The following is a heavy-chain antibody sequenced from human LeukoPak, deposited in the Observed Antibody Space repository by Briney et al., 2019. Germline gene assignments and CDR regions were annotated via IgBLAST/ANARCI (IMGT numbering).Heavy chain of an antibody. D-gene: IGHD6-25*01. CDR3: ARDHLAAAPYGMDV. CDR2: IWYDGSNK. Sequence: GGSLRLSCAASGFTFSSYGMHWVRQAPGKGLEWVAVIWYDGSNKYYADSVKGRFTISRDNSKNTLYLQMNSLRAEDTAVYYCARDHLAAAPYGMDVWGQGTTVTVSS. CDR1: GFTFSSYG. J-gene: IGHJ6*02. V-gene: IGHV3-33*01.